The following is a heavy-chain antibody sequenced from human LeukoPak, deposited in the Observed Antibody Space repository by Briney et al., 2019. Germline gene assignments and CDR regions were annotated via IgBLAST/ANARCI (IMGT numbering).Heavy chain of an antibody. Sequence: GGSLRLSCAASGFTFSSYAVHWVRQAPGKGLEWVALITYDGSNKYYADSVKGRFTISRDNSKNTLYLQMNSLRAEDTAVYYCAKAKTPHAFDIWGQGTMVTVSS. CDR1: GFTFSSYA. V-gene: IGHV3-30-3*01. CDR3: AKAKTPHAFDI. CDR2: ITYDGSNK. J-gene: IGHJ3*02.